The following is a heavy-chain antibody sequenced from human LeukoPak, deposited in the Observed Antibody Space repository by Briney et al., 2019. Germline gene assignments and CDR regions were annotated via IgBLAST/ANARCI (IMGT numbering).Heavy chain of an antibody. J-gene: IGHJ4*02. CDR2: ISSSSSYI. CDR1: GFTFSSYS. CDR3: ARDGKYDSSGYYNYGPFDY. Sequence: KSGGSLRLSCAASGFTFSSYSMNWVRQAPGKGLEWVSSISSSSSYIYYADSVKGRFTISRDNAKNSLYLQMNSLRAEDTAVYYCARDGKYDSSGYYNYGPFDYWGQGTLVTVSS. D-gene: IGHD3-22*01. V-gene: IGHV3-21*04.